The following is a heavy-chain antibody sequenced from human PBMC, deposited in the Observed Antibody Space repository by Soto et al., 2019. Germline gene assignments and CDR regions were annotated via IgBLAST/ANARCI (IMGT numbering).Heavy chain of an antibody. CDR3: AADARLADTIWDYYYGMDV. Sequence: GGSLRLSCTSSGCTFSSYGMHWVRQAPGKGLEWVAVISYDGSNKYYADSVKGRLTITSDMSTSTAYMELSSLRSEDTAVYYCAADARLADTIWDYYYGMDVWGQGTTVTVSS. J-gene: IGHJ6*02. CDR1: GCTFSSYG. D-gene: IGHD3-3*01. V-gene: IGHV3-30*03. CDR2: ISYDGSNK.